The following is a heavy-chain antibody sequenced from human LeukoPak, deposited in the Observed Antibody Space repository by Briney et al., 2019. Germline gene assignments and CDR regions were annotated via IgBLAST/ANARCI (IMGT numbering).Heavy chain of an antibody. CDR1: GYTFTSYG. CDR2: ISAYNGNT. J-gene: IGHJ4*02. D-gene: IGHD5-18*01. Sequence: ASVKVSCKASGYTFTSYGISWVRQAPGQGLEWMGWISAYNGNTNYAQKLQGRVTMTTDTSTSTAYMELRSLRSGDTAVYYCARDRSRGYSYGESDYWGQGTLVTVSS. V-gene: IGHV1-18*01. CDR3: ARDRSRGYSYGESDY.